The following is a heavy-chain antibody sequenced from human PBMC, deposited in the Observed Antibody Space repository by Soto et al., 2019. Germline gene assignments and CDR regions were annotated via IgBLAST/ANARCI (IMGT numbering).Heavy chain of an antibody. CDR1: GFTFSSFW. V-gene: IGHV3-74*01. J-gene: IGHJ4*02. CDR3: AKRVVDTVGLAY. CDR2: LNTDGSST. Sequence: EVQLVESGGGLVQPGGSLRLSCAVSGFTFSSFWMHWVRQSPGEGLVWVSRLNTDGSSTSYADSVKGRFTISRDNAKNTLYLQMNSLRVEDTAMYYCAKRVVDTVGLAYWGQGTLVTVSS. D-gene: IGHD2-2*01.